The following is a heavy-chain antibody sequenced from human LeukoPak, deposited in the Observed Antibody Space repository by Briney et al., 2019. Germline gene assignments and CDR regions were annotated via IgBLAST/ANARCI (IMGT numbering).Heavy chain of an antibody. Sequence: GESLKISCRGSGYTFVDYWSGWVRQVPGKGLEWIGFIYPSDSDTRYSPSFQGQVTISADATTNIAFLQWNSLKASDTAIYYCARFRCGGDCHSDFWGQGTLVTVAS. V-gene: IGHV5-51*01. CDR2: IYPSDSDT. J-gene: IGHJ4*02. CDR1: GYTFVDYW. D-gene: IGHD2-21*02. CDR3: ARFRCGGDCHSDF.